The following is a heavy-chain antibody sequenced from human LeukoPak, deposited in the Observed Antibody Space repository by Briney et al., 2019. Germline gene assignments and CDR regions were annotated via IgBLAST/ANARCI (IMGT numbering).Heavy chain of an antibody. CDR3: ARMGAAAGPYYFDY. CDR1: GGTFSSYA. Sequence: SSVKVSCKASGGTFSSYAISWVRQAPGQGLEWMGRIIPILGIANYAQKFQGRVTITADKSTSTAYMELSSLRSEDTAVYYCARMGAAAGPYYFDYWGQGTLVTVSS. D-gene: IGHD6-13*01. V-gene: IGHV1-69*04. CDR2: IIPILGIA. J-gene: IGHJ4*02.